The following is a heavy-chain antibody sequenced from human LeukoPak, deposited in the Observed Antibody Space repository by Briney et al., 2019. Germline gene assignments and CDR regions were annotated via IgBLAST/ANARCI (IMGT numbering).Heavy chain of an antibody. D-gene: IGHD2-2*01. J-gene: IGHJ4*02. CDR1: GYTFTGYY. CDR2: IHPKSGDT. CDR3: SRGSGICYGGIDY. Sequence: ASVKVSCKASGYTFTGYYLHWVRQAPGQGLEWMGWIHPKSGDTHYAQKFLGRVTLTRDTSTTIVYMELKWLTSDDTAVYYCSRGSGICYGGIDYWGQGTLVTVSS. V-gene: IGHV1-2*02.